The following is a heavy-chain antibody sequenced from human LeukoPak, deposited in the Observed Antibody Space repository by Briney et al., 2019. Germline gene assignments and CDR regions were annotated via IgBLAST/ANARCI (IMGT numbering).Heavy chain of an antibody. CDR2: ISRDGSST. D-gene: IGHD3-22*01. CDR3: ARSAFYGNSGYYYDQ. Sequence: WGSLRLSCAASGFTFSTYWIHWVRQGPGKGLVWVSRISRDGSSTTYADSVKGRFTISRDNVDNTLYLQMNSLTVEDTAMYYCARSAFYGNSGYYYDQWGQGTLVTVSS. V-gene: IGHV3-74*01. CDR1: GFTFSTYW. J-gene: IGHJ5*02.